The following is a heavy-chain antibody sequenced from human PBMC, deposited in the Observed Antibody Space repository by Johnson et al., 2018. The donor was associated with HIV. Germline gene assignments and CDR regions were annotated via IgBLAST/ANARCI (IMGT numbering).Heavy chain of an antibody. Sequence: VQLVESGGGLIQPGGSLRLSCAASGFTVSSNYMTWVRQAPGKGLEWVSVIYSGGSTYYADSVKGRVTISRDDSKNTLYLRLNSLRPKDTAMYYCASGVTARAPLLIWGQGTMVTVSS. J-gene: IGHJ3*02. CDR3: ASGVTARAPLLI. V-gene: IGHV3-66*03. CDR1: GFTVSSNY. CDR2: IYSGGST. D-gene: IGHD6-6*01.